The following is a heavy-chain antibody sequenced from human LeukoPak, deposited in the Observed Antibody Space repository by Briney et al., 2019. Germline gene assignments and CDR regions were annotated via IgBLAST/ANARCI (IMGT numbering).Heavy chain of an antibody. J-gene: IGHJ6*02. CDR3: ARGNSGYDYYYYGMDV. V-gene: IGHV4-39*01. Sequence: SETLSLTCTVSGGSISSDSYYWAWIRQPPGKGLEWIASIYYSGSTYYNPSLKSRVTISVDTSRNQFSLKLSSVTAADTAVYYCARGNSGYDYYYYGMDVWGQGTTVTVSS. CDR1: GGSISSDSYY. CDR2: IYYSGST. D-gene: IGHD5-12*01.